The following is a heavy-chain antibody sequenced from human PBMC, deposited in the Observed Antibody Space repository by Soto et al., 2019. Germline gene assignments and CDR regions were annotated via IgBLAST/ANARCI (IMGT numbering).Heavy chain of an antibody. V-gene: IGHV3-23*01. J-gene: IGHJ6*02. D-gene: IGHD5-18*01. CDR2: ISGSVGST. Sequence: GGSLRLSCAASGFTFSSYAMSWVRQAPGKGLEWVSAISGSVGSTYYADSVKGRFTISRDNSKNTLYLQMNSLRAEDTAVYYCANDLRGYSYGTSPLYYYYGMDVWGQGTTVTVSS. CDR1: GFTFSSYA. CDR3: ANDLRGYSYGTSPLYYYYGMDV.